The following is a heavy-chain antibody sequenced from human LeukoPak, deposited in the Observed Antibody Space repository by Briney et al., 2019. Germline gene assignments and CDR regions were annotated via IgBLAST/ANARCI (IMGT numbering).Heavy chain of an antibody. CDR2: IKSKTDGGTT. CDR1: GFTFSSYG. CDR3: TTEEGSSKF. J-gene: IGHJ4*02. D-gene: IGHD6-13*01. Sequence: GGSLRLSCAVSGFTFSSYGMTWVRQAPGKGLEWVGRIKSKTDGGTTDYAAPVKGRFTISRDDSKNTLYLQMNSLKTEDTAVYYCTTEEGSSKFWGQGTLVTVSS. V-gene: IGHV3-15*01.